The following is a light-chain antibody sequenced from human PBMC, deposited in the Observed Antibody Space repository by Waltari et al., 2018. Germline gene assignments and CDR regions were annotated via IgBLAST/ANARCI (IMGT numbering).Light chain of an antibody. CDR2: GAS. Sequence: EIVMTQSQATLALLPGERATLSCRASQSVSRSLAWYQQKPGQAPRLLIYGASSRATGVPDRFSGSGSGTDFTLTINSLEPEDVAVYYCLQRSNWIFTFGPGTKLDIK. V-gene: IGKV3-15*01. J-gene: IGKJ3*01. CDR3: LQRSNWIFT. CDR1: QSVSRS.